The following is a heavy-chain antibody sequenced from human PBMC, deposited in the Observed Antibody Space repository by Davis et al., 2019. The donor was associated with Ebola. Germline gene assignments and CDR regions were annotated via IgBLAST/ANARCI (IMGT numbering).Heavy chain of an antibody. CDR1: GYTFTNYY. J-gene: IGHJ4*02. CDR2: INPSGGST. D-gene: IGHD3-3*01. V-gene: IGHV1-46*01. Sequence: ASVKVSCKASGYTFTNYYMHWVRQAPGQGLEWMGIINPSGGSTSYAQKFQGRVTMTRDTSTSTVYMELSSLRSEDTAVYYCARGPWWFWSGAPESYFDYWGQGTLVTVSS. CDR3: ARGPWWFWSGAPESYFDY.